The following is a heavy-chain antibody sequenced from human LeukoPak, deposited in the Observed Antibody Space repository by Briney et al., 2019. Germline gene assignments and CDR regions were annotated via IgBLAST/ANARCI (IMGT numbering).Heavy chain of an antibody. D-gene: IGHD7-27*01. J-gene: IGHJ2*01. CDR2: ISYDGSKK. V-gene: IGHV3-33*01. Sequence: GGSLRLSCGASGFTFSSYAMHWVRQAPGKGLEWVAVISYDGSKKEYADSLKGRFTISRDDSKNTLYLQMNSLRDEDTAVYYCVRDFHFQLGIHWFFDLWGRGTLVTVSS. CDR3: VRDFHFQLGIHWFFDL. CDR1: GFTFSSYA.